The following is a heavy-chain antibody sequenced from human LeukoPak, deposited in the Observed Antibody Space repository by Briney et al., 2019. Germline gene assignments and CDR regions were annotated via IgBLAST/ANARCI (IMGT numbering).Heavy chain of an antibody. J-gene: IGHJ4*02. Sequence: GGSLRLSCAASGFTFSTYSGNWIRQAPGKGLEWVSSISDDSNYIFYADSVKGRFTISRDNAKNSLYLQMNSLPAEDSAVYYCASRRGSNRPFDYWGQGTLVTVSS. V-gene: IGHV3-21*01. CDR1: GFTFSTYS. D-gene: IGHD1-26*01. CDR2: ISDDSNYI. CDR3: ASRRGSNRPFDY.